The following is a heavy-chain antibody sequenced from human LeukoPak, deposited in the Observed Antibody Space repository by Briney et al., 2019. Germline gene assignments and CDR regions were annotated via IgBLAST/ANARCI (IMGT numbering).Heavy chain of an antibody. J-gene: IGHJ4*02. Sequence: SETLSLTCNVSGYSISSGYYWGWIRQPPGKGLEWTATIHHSGSTYYNPSLKSRVTISVDTSKNQFSLKLSSVTAADTAVYYCARLGVIGRTFDYWGQGSLVTVSS. D-gene: IGHD2-21*01. CDR1: GYSISSGYY. CDR3: ARLGVIGRTFDY. V-gene: IGHV4-38-2*02. CDR2: IHHSGST.